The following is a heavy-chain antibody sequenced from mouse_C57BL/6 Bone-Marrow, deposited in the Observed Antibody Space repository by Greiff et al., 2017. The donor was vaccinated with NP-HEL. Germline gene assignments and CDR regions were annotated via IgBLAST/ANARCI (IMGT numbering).Heavy chain of an antibody. CDR3: ARDRESAY. J-gene: IGHJ3*01. V-gene: IGHV5-4*01. D-gene: IGHD3-3*01. CDR2: ISDGGSYT. Sequence: EVHLVESGGGLVKPGGSLKLSCAASGFTFSSYAMSWVRQTPEKRLEWVATISDGGSYTYYPDNVKGRFTISRDNAKNNLYLQMSHLKSEDTAMYYCARDRESAYWGQGTLVTVSA. CDR1: GFTFSSYA.